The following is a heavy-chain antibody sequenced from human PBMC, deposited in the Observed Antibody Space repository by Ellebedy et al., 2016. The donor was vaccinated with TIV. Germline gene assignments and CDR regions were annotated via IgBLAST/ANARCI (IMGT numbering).Heavy chain of an antibody. CDR1: GGSVSSGSYY. CDR2: IYYSGST. D-gene: IGHD4-17*01. Sequence: SETLSLTXTVSGGSVSSGSYYWSWIRQPPGKGLEWIGYIYYSGSTNYNPSLKSRVTISVDTSKNQFSLKLSSVTAADTAVYYCAKNGDYVIWGQGTLVTVSS. J-gene: IGHJ4*02. V-gene: IGHV4-61*01. CDR3: AKNGDYVI.